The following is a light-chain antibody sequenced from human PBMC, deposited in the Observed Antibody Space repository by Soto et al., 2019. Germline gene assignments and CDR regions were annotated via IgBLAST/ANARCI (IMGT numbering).Light chain of an antibody. V-gene: IGKV1-5*03. CDR3: QPYNNWPLT. J-gene: IGKJ4*01. Sequence: DIQMTQSPSTLSAFVGDRVTITCRASQSINSWLAWYQQKPGKAPNLLIYKASTLESGVPSRFSGSGSGTEFTLTISSLQPDDFATYYCQPYNNWPLTFGGGTKVESK. CDR2: KAS. CDR1: QSINSW.